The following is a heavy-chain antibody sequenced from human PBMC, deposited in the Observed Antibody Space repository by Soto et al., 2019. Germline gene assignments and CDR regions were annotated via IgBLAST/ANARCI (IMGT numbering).Heavy chain of an antibody. D-gene: IGHD6-13*01. CDR2: ISGSGDKT. Sequence: GGSLRLSCAASGFSFSNFAMSWVRQAPGTGLEWVSSISGSGDKTYYLDSVKGRFTISRDNSKNTLYLHMNSLGAEDTAVYFCAKDYASTWYWYFDPWGQGTLVTVSS. V-gene: IGHV3-23*01. CDR3: AKDYASTWYWYFDP. J-gene: IGHJ5*02. CDR1: GFSFSNFA.